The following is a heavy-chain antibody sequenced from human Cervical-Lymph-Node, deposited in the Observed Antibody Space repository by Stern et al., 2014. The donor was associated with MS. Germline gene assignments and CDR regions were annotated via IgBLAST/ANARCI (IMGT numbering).Heavy chain of an antibody. V-gene: IGHV4-34*01. J-gene: IGHJ4*02. CDR2: IYHTGTT. CDR3: ARDRTRGGSSWSKPLDY. Sequence: QVQLQQWGPGLLKPSETLSLTCGVFGGSFTDYYWNWIRQPPGKGLEWIGEIYHTGTTNYNPSLKSRVTISVDTSKNQFSLKLSSVTAADTAIYYCARDRTRGGSSWSKPLDYWGQGTLVSVSS. CDR1: GGSFTDYY. D-gene: IGHD6-13*01.